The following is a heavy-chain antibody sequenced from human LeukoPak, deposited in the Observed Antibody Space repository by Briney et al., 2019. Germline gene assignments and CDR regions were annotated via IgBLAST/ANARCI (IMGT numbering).Heavy chain of an antibody. CDR2: IIPIFGTA. CDR3: ARFSSSWYIFDY. J-gene: IGHJ4*02. Sequence: GASVKVSCKASGGTFSSYAISWVRQAPGQGLEWMGGIIPIFGTANYAQKFQGRVTITTDGSTSTAYMELSSLRSEDTAVYYCARFSSSWYIFDYWGQGTLVTVSS. V-gene: IGHV1-69*05. D-gene: IGHD6-13*01. CDR1: GGTFSSYA.